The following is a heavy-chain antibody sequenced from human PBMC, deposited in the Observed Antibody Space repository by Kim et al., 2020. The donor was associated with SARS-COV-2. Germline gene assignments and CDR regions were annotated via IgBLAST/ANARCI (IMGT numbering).Heavy chain of an antibody. D-gene: IGHD3-10*01. V-gene: IGHV3-9*01. CDR2: ISWNSGSV. J-gene: IGHJ6*02. CDR1: GFTFDDYA. CDR3: AKDIGLSLWFGERGMDV. Sequence: GGSLRLSCAASGFTFDDYAMHWVRQAPGKGLEWVSGISWNSGSVGYADSVKGRFTISRDNAKNSLYLQMNSLRAEDTALYYCAKDIGLSLWFGERGMDVWGQGTTVTVSS.